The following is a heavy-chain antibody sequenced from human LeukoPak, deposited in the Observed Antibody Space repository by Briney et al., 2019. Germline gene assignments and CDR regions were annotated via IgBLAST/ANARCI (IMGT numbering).Heavy chain of an antibody. V-gene: IGHV4-59*01. CDR3: ARYSAGGSGWYSTWFDP. D-gene: IGHD6-19*01. J-gene: IGHJ5*02. CDR1: GGSFSGYY. Sequence: SETLSLTCAVYGGSFSGYYWSWIRQPPGKGLEWIGYIYYSGSTNYNPSLRSRVTISVDTSKNQFSLKLSSVTAADTAVYYCARYSAGGSGWYSTWFDPWGQGTLVTVSS. CDR2: IYYSGST.